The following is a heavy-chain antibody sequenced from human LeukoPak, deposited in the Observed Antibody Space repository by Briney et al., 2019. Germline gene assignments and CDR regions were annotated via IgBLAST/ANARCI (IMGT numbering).Heavy chain of an antibody. CDR3: AKDPDY. CDR1: GFTFSSYG. Sequence: GGSLRLSCAASGFTFSSYGMHWVRQAPGKGLEWVAFIRCDGTNKYYADSVKGRFTISRDNSKNTLYLQMNSLRAEDTAVYYCAKDPDYWGQGTLVTVSS. J-gene: IGHJ4*02. V-gene: IGHV3-30*02. CDR2: IRCDGTNK.